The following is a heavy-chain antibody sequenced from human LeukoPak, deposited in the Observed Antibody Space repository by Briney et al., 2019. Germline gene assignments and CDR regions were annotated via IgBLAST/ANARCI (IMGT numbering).Heavy chain of an antibody. Sequence: PGKSLRLSCAASGFTLSNYGMNRVRQAPGKGLEGVAVVSYDGVNNYYADSVKGRFTISRDNSRNTLYLQVNSLKAEDTAVYYCARSPIVVRPTYSYYYGMDVWGQGTTVTVSS. CDR3: ARSPIVVRPTYSYYYGMDV. D-gene: IGHD2-15*01. CDR1: GFTLSNYG. J-gene: IGHJ6*02. V-gene: IGHV3-30*03. CDR2: VSYDGVNN.